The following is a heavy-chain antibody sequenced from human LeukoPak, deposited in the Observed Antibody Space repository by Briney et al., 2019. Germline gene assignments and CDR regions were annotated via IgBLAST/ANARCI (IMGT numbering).Heavy chain of an antibody. J-gene: IGHJ4*02. CDR1: GGSISSCPYY. Sequence: SETLSLTCTISGGSISSCPYYWGWIRQPPGKGLEWIGSIDYSEITYYNPSLKIRVTISADTSKNQFSLELTSVTAADTAVYYCTRRANSYTFDYWGQGTLVTVSS. CDR2: IDYSEIT. V-gene: IGHV4-39*01. CDR3: TRRANSYTFDY. D-gene: IGHD1/OR15-1a*01.